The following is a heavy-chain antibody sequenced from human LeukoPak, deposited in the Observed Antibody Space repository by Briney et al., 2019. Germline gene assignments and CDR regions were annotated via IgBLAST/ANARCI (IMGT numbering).Heavy chain of an antibody. CDR2: IQAKAYGGAT. Sequence: PGGSLRLSCSPSGFTFGDYAMSWVRQAPGKGLEWVGVIQAKAYGGATKYAASVNGRFSISRDDSQSIANLQMNDLKTEDTAVYYCTRAPHPRCSSSGCYLDYWGQGTLVTVSS. J-gene: IGHJ4*02. CDR1: GFTFGDYA. CDR3: TRAPHPRCSSSGCYLDY. V-gene: IGHV3-49*04. D-gene: IGHD2-2*01.